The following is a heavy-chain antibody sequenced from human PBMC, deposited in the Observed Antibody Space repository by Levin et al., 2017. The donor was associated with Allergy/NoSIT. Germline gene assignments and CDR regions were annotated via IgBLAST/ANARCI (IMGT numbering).Heavy chain of an antibody. D-gene: IGHD5-18*01. CDR2: ISSSGSTI. J-gene: IGHJ4*02. CDR1: GFTFSDYY. CDR3: ARADTAMEFDY. V-gene: IGHV3-11*01. Sequence: SCAASGFTFSDYYMSWIRQAPGKGLEWVSYISSSGSTIYYADSVKGRFTISRDNAKNSLYLQMNSLRAEDTAVYYCARADTAMEFDYWGQGTLVTVSS.